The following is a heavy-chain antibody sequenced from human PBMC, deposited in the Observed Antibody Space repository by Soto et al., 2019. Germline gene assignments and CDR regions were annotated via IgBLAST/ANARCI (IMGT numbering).Heavy chain of an antibody. CDR1: GYTFTSYG. Sequence: QVQLVQSGAEVKKPGASVKVACKASGYTFTSYGISWVRQAPGQVLEWMGWISAYNGTTNYAQKLQGRVTMTTDTSTSTASMELRSPSSDDTAGYYCARDSPPPREWGQGTLVTVSS. CDR2: ISAYNGTT. CDR3: ARDSPPPRE. J-gene: IGHJ4*02. V-gene: IGHV1-18*01.